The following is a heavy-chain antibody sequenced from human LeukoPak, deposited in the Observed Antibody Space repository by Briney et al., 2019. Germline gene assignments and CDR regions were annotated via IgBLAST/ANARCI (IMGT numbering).Heavy chain of an antibody. CDR1: GFTFSSYW. Sequence: GGSLRLSCAASGFTFSSYWMSWVRQAPGKGLEWVAIISNDGSRKYYAHSVEGRFTISRDNSKNTLYLQMDSLRAEDTTVYYCARDRAWNYFDYWGQGTLVTVSS. CDR2: ISNDGSRK. V-gene: IGHV3-30*03. CDR3: ARDRAWNYFDY. D-gene: IGHD3-3*01. J-gene: IGHJ4*02.